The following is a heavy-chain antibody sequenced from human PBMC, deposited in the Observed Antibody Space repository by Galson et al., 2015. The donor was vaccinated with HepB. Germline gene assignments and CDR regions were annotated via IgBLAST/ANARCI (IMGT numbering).Heavy chain of an antibody. J-gene: IGHJ4*02. D-gene: IGHD5-18*01. CDR3: ARDIYAHVDTAMVTGFDY. CDR1: GLTFSSYA. V-gene: IGHV3-30-3*01. CDR2: ISYDGSNK. Sequence: SLRLSCAASGLTFSSYAMHWVRQAPGKGLEWVAVISYDGSNKYYADSVKGRFTISRDNSKNTLYLQMNSLRAEDTAVYYCARDIYAHVDTAMVTGFDYWGQGTLVTVSS.